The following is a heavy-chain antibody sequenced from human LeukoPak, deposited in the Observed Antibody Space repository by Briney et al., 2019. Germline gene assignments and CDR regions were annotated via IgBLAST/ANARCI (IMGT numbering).Heavy chain of an antibody. CDR3: ARGRDGYNFLNRGEYYYFDY. Sequence: SETLSLTCTVSNGPINTFQWSWIRQPPGKGLEWIGRFYTSGSTNYNPSLKSRVTISVDTSKNQFSLKLNSVTAADTAVYYCARGRDGYNFLNRGEYYYFDYWGQGTLVTVSS. CDR2: FYTSGST. V-gene: IGHV4-4*08. CDR1: NGPINTFQ. D-gene: IGHD5-24*01. J-gene: IGHJ4*02.